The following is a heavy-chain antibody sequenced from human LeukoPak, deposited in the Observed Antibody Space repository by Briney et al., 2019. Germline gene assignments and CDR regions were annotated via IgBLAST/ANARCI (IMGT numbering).Heavy chain of an antibody. Sequence: PSETLSLTCAVSGGSISSGGYSWSWIRQPPGKGLEWIGYIYYSGSTNYNPSLKSRVTISVDTSKNQFSLKLSSVTAADTAVYYCARAGRGYSPTWDYWGQGTLVTVSS. V-gene: IGHV4-61*08. J-gene: IGHJ4*02. CDR1: GGSISSGGYS. D-gene: IGHD5-18*01. CDR2: IYYSGST. CDR3: ARAGRGYSPTWDY.